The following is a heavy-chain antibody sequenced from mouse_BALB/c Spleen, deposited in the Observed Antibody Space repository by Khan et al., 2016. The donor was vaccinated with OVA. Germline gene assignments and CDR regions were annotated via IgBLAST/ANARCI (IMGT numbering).Heavy chain of an antibody. D-gene: IGHD1-1*01. J-gene: IGHJ4*01. CDR1: GYTFTSYW. CDR3: ARENYYGRSCDAMDY. CDR2: IGPGSSNA. Sequence: DLVKPGASVKLSCKASGYTFTSYWINWIKQSPGQGLEWIGRIGPGSSNAYYNDMFKDKATLTVDTSSKTAYILLSSLSSEDSAVYSCARENYYGRSCDAMDYWGQGTSVTVSA. V-gene: IGHV1S41*01.